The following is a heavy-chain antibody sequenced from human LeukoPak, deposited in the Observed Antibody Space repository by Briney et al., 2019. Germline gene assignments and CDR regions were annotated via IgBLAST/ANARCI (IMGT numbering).Heavy chain of an antibody. D-gene: IGHD3-9*01. CDR1: GFTFSSYA. V-gene: IGHV3-23*01. Sequence: GGSLRLSCAASGFTFSSYAMSWVRQAPGKGLEWGSAISGSGGSTYYADSVKGRFTISRDNSKNTLYLQMNSLRAEDTAVYYCAKDISWYYDILTGYYNWGQGTQVTVSS. CDR3: AKDISWYYDILTGYYN. J-gene: IGHJ4*02. CDR2: ISGSGGST.